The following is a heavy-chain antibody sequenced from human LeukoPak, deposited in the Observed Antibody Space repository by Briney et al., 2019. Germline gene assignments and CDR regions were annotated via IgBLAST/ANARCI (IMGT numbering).Heavy chain of an antibody. CDR2: IYPGDSDT. Sequence: GESLKISCKGSGYSFTTYWIAWVRQLPGKGLEWMGVIYPGDSDTRYSPSFQGQVTISADKSISTAYLQWSSLKASDTAMYYCAVLTDGVFDYWGQGTLVTVSS. J-gene: IGHJ4*02. CDR1: GYSFTTYW. D-gene: IGHD3-10*01. CDR3: AVLTDGVFDY. V-gene: IGHV5-51*01.